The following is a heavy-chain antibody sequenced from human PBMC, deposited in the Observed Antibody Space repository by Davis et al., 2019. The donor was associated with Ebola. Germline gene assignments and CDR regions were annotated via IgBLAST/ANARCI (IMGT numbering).Heavy chain of an antibody. CDR2: IYYSGST. CDR3: ARRGVYGDYRYYFDY. CDR1: GGSISSSSYY. V-gene: IGHV4-39*01. J-gene: IGHJ4*02. D-gene: IGHD4-17*01. Sequence: MPSETLSLTCTVSGGSISSSSYYWGWTRQPPGKGLEWIGSIYYSGSTYYNPSLKSRVTISVDTSKNQFSLKLSSVTAADTAVYYCARRGVYGDYRYYFDYWGQGTLVTVSS.